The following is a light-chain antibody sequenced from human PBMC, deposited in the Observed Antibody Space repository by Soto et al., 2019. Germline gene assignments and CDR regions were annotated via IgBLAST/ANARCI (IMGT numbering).Light chain of an antibody. CDR3: TLYTRSTTIV. J-gene: IGLJ1*01. V-gene: IGLV2-18*01. CDR2: EVT. CDR1: SSYVGSNDR. Sequence: QSVLTQPPSVSGSPGQSVTISCTGTSSYVGSNDRVSWYQQPPGAAPKLMIYEVTNRPSGVPDRFSGSKSGNTASLTISGLQAEDEADYYCTLYTRSTTIVFGTGTKLTVL.